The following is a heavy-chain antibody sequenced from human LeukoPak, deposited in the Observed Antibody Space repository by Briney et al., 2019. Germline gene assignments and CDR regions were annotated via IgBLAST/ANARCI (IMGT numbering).Heavy chain of an antibody. CDR3: ARSVPGSSYYFDY. Sequence: GGSLRLSCAASGFTVSSNYMSWVRQAPGKGLEWVSVIYSGGSTYHADSVKGRFTISRDNSKNTLYLQMNSLRAEDTAVYYCARSVPGSSYYFDYWGQGTLVTVSS. J-gene: IGHJ4*02. CDR2: IYSGGST. D-gene: IGHD3-10*01. CDR1: GFTVSSNY. V-gene: IGHV3-53*01.